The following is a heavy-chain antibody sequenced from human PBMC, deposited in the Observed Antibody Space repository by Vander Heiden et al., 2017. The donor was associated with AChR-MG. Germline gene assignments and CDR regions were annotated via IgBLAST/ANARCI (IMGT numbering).Heavy chain of an antibody. CDR2: IRSDSTNI. D-gene: IGHD3-10*01. V-gene: IGHV3-21*01. CDR3: ARGRGSYYNYHYMDV. J-gene: IGHJ6*03. Sequence: EVQLVESGGGLVKPGGSLRPPCAASGPTFRTYSMSSVRQAPGKGLEWVSTIRSDSTNIFYADSGQGRFTIARDNGQKALYLQMNSLRDEDTAVYYCARGRGSYYNYHYMDVWGKGTTVTVS. CDR1: GPTFRTYS.